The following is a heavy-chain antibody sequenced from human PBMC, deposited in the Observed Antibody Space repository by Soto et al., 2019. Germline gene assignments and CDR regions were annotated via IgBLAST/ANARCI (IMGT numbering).Heavy chain of an antibody. CDR2: ISGSGDST. CDR1: GFTFSSYA. V-gene: IGHV3-23*01. D-gene: IGHD4-17*01. Sequence: GGSLRLSCAASGFTFSSYAMNWVRQAPGKGLEWVSAISGSGDSTYYPDSVKGRFTISRDNSKNTLYLQMNSLRAEDTAVYYCAKSPFTNYGDYGIYYFDSWGQGTLVTVSS. J-gene: IGHJ4*02. CDR3: AKSPFTNYGDYGIYYFDS.